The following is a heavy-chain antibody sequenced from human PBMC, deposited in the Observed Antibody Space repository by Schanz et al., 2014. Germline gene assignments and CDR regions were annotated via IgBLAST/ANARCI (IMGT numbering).Heavy chain of an antibody. Sequence: QVQLVQSGAEVKKPGASVKVSCKASGYTFTSYDINWVRQATGQGLEWMGWMNSKTGNTGYAQRFRGRVTMPRNTSITTAYLEFTSLRSGDTAVYYCASGLGDERWLDLNEAFDIWGQGTIVTVSS. CDR1: GYTFTSYD. J-gene: IGHJ3*02. CDR2: MNSKTGNT. D-gene: IGHD6-19*01. V-gene: IGHV1-8*01. CDR3: ASGLGDERWLDLNEAFDI.